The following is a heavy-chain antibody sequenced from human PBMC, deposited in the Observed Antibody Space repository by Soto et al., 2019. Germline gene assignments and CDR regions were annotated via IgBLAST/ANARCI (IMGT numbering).Heavy chain of an antibody. CDR3: ARARANWGLSGMDV. J-gene: IGHJ6*02. Sequence: TLSLTCAVSGASISRGGYSWSWIRQPPGNGLECIGYIYHSGITSYXXSLKRRVXXSVDISNNQFSLKLSPVTAADTAVSXCARARANWGLSGMDVWAQGTTVTVSS. D-gene: IGHD7-27*01. CDR2: IYHSGIT. CDR1: GASISRGGYS. V-gene: IGHV4-30-2*01.